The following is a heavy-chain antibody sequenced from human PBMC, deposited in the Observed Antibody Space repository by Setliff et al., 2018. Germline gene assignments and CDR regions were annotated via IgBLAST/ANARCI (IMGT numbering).Heavy chain of an antibody. D-gene: IGHD3-22*01. CDR2: IYHSGST. J-gene: IGHJ4*02. Sequence: PSETLSLTCVVSGYSISSGYYWGWIRQPPGKGLEWIGSIYHSGSTYYNPSLKSRVTISVDTSKNQFSLKLSSVTAADTAVYYCARQPEGGYYDSSGYYGMAPYYFDYWGQGTLVTVSS. V-gene: IGHV4-38-2*01. CDR1: GYSISSGYY. CDR3: ARQPEGGYYDSSGYYGMAPYYFDY.